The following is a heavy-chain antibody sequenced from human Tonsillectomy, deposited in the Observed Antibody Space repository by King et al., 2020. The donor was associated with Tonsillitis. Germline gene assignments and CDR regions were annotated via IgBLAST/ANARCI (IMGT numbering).Heavy chain of an antibody. J-gene: IGHJ4*02. Sequence: VQLVESGGGLVQPGGSLRLACAAADLTFSTYWMSWIRQAPGKGLEWEANIKHDGSDTTYVDTVKGRFTVSRDNDKNSLYREMNRLRAEDTALNYCARNPAWGALDSWGQGALVTVSS. CDR1: DLTFSTYW. V-gene: IGHV3-7*01. CDR2: IKHDGSDT. D-gene: IGHD7-27*01. CDR3: ARNPAWGALDS.